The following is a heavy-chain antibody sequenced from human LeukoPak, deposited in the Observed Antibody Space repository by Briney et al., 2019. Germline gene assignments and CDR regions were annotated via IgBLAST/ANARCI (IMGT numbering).Heavy chain of an antibody. Sequence: GGSLRLSCAASGFTLSNYAISWVRQAPAKGREWVSAIRGSDGNTYYADSVKGRLTISRDNTTKTLYLQMNSLRAEDTAVYYCAKDGGSSGYYGGFDYWGQGTLVTVSS. J-gene: IGHJ4*02. CDR1: GFTLSNYA. D-gene: IGHD3-22*01. CDR3: AKDGGSSGYYGGFDY. CDR2: IRGSDGNT. V-gene: IGHV3-23*01.